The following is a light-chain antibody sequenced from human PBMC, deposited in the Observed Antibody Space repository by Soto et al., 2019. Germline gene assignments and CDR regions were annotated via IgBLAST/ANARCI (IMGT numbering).Light chain of an antibody. V-gene: IGLV2-14*01. CDR3: SSYTSSSTLVG. Sequence: QSVLTQPASVSGSPGQSITISCTGTSSDVGGYNYVSWYQQHPGKAPKLMIYEVSNRPSGVSNRFSGSKSGNTASLTISGLQAEDEADYYCSSYTSSSTLVGFGGGTQLTV. J-gene: IGLJ2*01. CDR1: SSDVGGYNY. CDR2: EVS.